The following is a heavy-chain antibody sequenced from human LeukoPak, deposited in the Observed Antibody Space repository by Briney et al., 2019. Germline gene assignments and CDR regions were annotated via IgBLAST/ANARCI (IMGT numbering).Heavy chain of an antibody. D-gene: IGHD3-9*01. Sequence: SETLSLTCTVSGGSISSYYWSWIRQPPGKGLEWIGEINHSGNTNYNPSLKSRVTISVDTFKNQFSLKLSSVTAADTAVYYCARGIGDILTGYLIDYWGQGTLVTVSS. CDR3: ARGIGDILTGYLIDY. V-gene: IGHV4-34*01. J-gene: IGHJ4*02. CDR1: GGSISSYY. CDR2: INHSGNT.